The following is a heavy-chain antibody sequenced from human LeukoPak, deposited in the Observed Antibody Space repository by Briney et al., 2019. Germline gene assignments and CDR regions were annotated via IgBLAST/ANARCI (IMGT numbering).Heavy chain of an antibody. CDR1: GYTFTDYY. D-gene: IGHD2-2*02. CDR2: INSNSGGT. V-gene: IGHV1-2*02. Sequence: GASVKVSCKASGYTFTDYYVHWVRQAPGQGLEWMGWINSNSGGTNYAQKFQGRVTMTRDTSISTAYMELSRLRSDDTAVYYCARDSALMRYCSSTSCYMNHWAQGTLVTVSS. CDR3: ARDSALMRYCSSTSCYMNH. J-gene: IGHJ5*02.